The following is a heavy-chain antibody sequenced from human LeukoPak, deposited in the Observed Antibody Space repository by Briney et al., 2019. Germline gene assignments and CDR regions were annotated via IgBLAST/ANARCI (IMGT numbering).Heavy chain of an antibody. J-gene: IGHJ4*02. CDR2: IYYSGST. CDR3: ARIKYYYGSGSYYPALDY. D-gene: IGHD3-10*01. CDR1: GGSISSYY. Sequence: PSETLSLTCTVSGGSISSYYWSWIRQPPGKGLEWIGYIYYSGSTKYNPSLKSRVTISVDTSKNQFSLKLSSVTAADTAVYYCARIKYYYGSGSYYPALDYWGQGTLVTVSS. V-gene: IGHV4-59*12.